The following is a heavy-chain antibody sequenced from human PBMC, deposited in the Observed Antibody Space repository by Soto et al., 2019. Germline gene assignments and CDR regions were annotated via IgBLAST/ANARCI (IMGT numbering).Heavy chain of an antibody. CDR2: ISASGAAT. J-gene: IGHJ5*02. CDR1: EFTFSNYA. Sequence: EVQLLGSGGGLVQPGGSLRLSCTASEFTFSNYAMSWVRQAPGKGLEWVSAISASGAATYYVDSVKGRFTISRDNSKNTLYVQMNSLTVEDSGVYYCARCAVLSTTSGGRCNWFDPWGQGTLVTVSS. V-gene: IGHV3-23*01. D-gene: IGHD3-10*01. CDR3: ARCAVLSTTSGGRCNWFDP.